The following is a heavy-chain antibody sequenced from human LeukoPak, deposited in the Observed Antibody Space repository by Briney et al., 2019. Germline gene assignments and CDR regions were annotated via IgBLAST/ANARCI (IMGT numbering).Heavy chain of an antibody. CDR2: ISSSSSYI. CDR3: ARDEGGYDPIDY. J-gene: IGHJ4*01. CDR1: GFTFSSYS. V-gene: IGHV3-21*01. Sequence: GGSLRLSCAASGFTFSSYSTLWVPQAPGKGLVWVSSISSSSSYIYYADSVKGRFTIARDNTKNSLYLQRSSRRAEDTALYYGARDEGGYDPIDYWGQGTLVTVSS. D-gene: IGHD5-12*01.